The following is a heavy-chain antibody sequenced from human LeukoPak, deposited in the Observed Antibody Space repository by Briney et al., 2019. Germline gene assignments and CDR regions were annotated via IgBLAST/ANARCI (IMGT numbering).Heavy chain of an antibody. D-gene: IGHD4-11*01. CDR3: AKDVNDYSNSPTFDY. Sequence: GGSLRLSCAASGFTFSSYAMSWVRQAPGKGLEWVSAISGSGGSTYYADSVKGRFTISRDNSKNTLYLQMNSLRAEGTAVYYCAKDVNDYSNSPTFDYWGQGTLVTVSS. V-gene: IGHV3-23*01. CDR1: GFTFSSYA. J-gene: IGHJ4*02. CDR2: ISGSGGST.